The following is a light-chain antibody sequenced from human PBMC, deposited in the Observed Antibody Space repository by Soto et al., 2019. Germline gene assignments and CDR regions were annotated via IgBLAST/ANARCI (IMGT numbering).Light chain of an antibody. CDR1: SSNIGSYNL. CDR2: EGH. V-gene: IGLV2-23*01. Sequence: QSALTQPASVSGSLGQSITISCIGTSSNIGSYNLVSWYQHQPGKAPKVVIYEGHKRPSGVPDRFSGSTSVNTASLTISGLQTDDEADYYCCLYVGATTYVFGTGTKLTVL. CDR3: CLYVGATTYV. J-gene: IGLJ1*01.